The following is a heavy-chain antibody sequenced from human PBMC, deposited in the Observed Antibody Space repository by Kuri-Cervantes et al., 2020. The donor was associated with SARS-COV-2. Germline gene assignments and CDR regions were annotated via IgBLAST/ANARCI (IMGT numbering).Heavy chain of an antibody. CDR2: IIPIFGIA. CDR3: ARDSQLKGWHPHYYQYYTMDV. Sequence: SVKVSCKASGGTFSSYAISWVRQAPGQGLEWMGRIIPIFGIANYAQKFQGRVTITADKSTSTAYMELSSLRSEDTAVYYCARDSQLKGWHPHYYQYYTMDVWGQGTTVTVSS. J-gene: IGHJ6*02. D-gene: IGHD2-15*01. CDR1: GGTFSSYA. V-gene: IGHV1-69*04.